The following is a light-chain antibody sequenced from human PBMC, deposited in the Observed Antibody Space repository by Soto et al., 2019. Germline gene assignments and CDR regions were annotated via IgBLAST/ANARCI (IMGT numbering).Light chain of an antibody. CDR1: QDINKN. J-gene: IGKJ1*01. CDR3: QHGWT. Sequence: DIQMTQSPPSLSASVGDRVTITCQASQDINKNLIWYQQKPGKAPKLLIYAASTLQSGVPSRFSGSGSGTEFTLTISSLQPDDFATYYCQHGWTFGQGTKVDIK. V-gene: IGKV1-9*01. CDR2: AAS.